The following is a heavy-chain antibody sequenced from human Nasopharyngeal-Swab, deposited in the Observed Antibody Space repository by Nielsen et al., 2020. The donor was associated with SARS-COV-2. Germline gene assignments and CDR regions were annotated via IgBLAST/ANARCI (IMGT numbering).Heavy chain of an antibody. CDR3: ARDSDIPYSGYGMDV. J-gene: IGHJ6*02. D-gene: IGHD6-13*01. V-gene: IGHV3-7*01. CDR1: GFTFTSYL. Sequence: GGPLRLSCAASGFTFTSYLMSWVRQAPGKGLEWVANIKQDGSEKYYVDSVKGRFTISRDNAKNSLYLQMNSLRAEDTAVYYCARDSDIPYSGYGMDVWGQGTTVTVSS. CDR2: IKQDGSEK.